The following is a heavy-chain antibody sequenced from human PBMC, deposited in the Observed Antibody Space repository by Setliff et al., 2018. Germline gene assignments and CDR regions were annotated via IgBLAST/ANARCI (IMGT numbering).Heavy chain of an antibody. Sequence: GGSLRLSCAASGFTFSSYGMHWVRQAPGKGLEWVAFIRDDGSNKYYSDSVKGRFTISRDNSKNTLYLQMNSLKAEDTAVYYCAKEGGKTYYYDSSGVDFDYWGQGTLVTVSS. CDR1: GFTFSSYG. CDR3: AKEGGKTYYYDSSGVDFDY. CDR2: IRDDGSNK. V-gene: IGHV3-30*02. J-gene: IGHJ4*02. D-gene: IGHD3-22*01.